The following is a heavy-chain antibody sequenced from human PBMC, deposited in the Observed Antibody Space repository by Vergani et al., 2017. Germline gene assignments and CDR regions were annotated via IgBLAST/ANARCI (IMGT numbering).Heavy chain of an antibody. CDR3: AREATDRTAAGMGIDWFDP. CDR1: GFTFSSYW. V-gene: IGHV3-7*03. D-gene: IGHD6-13*01. J-gene: IGHJ5*02. Sequence: EVQLVESGGGLVQPGGSLRLSCAASGFTFSSYWMSWVRQAPGKGLEWVANIKQDGSEKYYVDSVKGRFTISRDNAKNSLYLQMNSLRAEDTAVYYCAREATDRTAAGMGIDWFDPWGQGTLVTVSS. CDR2: IKQDGSEK.